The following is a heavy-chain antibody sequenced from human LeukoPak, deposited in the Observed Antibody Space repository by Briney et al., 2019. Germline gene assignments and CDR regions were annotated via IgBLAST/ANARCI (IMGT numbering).Heavy chain of an antibody. D-gene: IGHD3-22*01. J-gene: IGHJ3*02. CDR2: IYHTGST. CDR1: GYSITSGYY. CDR3: ARATPRRGYYDSNHGAFDI. Sequence: SETLSLTCTVSGYSITSGYYWGWIRQPPGKGLEWIGSIYHTGSTNYNPSLKSRVTMSVDTSKDQFSLKLSSVTAADTAVYYCARATPRRGYYDSNHGAFDIWGQGTMVTVSS. V-gene: IGHV4-38-2*02.